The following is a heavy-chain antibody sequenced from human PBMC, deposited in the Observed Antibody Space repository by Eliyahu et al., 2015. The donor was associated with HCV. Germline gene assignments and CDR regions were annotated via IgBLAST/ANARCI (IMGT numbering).Heavy chain of an antibody. CDR1: GGSISSVGHY. J-gene: IGHJ6*04. D-gene: IGHD4-11*01. CDR3: ARYYSDYFRLDV. V-gene: IGHV4-31*03. Sequence: QLQLQESGPGLVKPSETLSLTCTVSGGSISSVGHYWSWIRQLPGKGLEWIGYTYFSGSSNYNPSLKSRLAISVDTSKNHFSLRLTSVTAADTAVYYCARYYSDYFRLDVWGKGTTVTVSA. CDR2: TYFSGSS.